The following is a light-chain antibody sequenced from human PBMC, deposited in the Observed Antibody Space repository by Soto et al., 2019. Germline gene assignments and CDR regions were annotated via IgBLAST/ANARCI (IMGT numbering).Light chain of an antibody. J-gene: IGKJ4*01. V-gene: IGKV1-5*01. CDR3: QQYNDLST. Sequence: DIQMTQSPSTLSASVGDRVTITCRASQSISSWLAWYQQKPGKAPKLLIYDASSLESGVPSRFSGSGSGTEFTLAISSLQPEDFATYYCQQYNDLSTFGGGTKVDIK. CDR2: DAS. CDR1: QSISSW.